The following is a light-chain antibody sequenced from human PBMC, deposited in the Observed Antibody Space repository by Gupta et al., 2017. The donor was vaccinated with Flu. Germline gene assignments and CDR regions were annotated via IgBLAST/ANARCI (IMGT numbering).Light chain of an antibody. V-gene: IGKV1-39*01. Sequence: DIQMTQSPSSLSASVGDRVTITCRASQSISNFLNWYQQRPGKAPKLLIYAASSLQSGVPSRFSGSGSGTDFTLTISRLQPEDFATYYCQQSNSVSFTFGPGTKVDIK. CDR3: QQSNSVSFT. CDR2: AAS. CDR1: QSISNF. J-gene: IGKJ3*01.